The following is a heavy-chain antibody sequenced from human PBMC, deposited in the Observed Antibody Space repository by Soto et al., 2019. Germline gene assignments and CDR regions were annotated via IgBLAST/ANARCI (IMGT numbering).Heavy chain of an antibody. J-gene: IGHJ6*02. V-gene: IGHV3-23*01. CDR2: ISGSGGST. CDR3: AKCVGARSFRAYYYYGMDV. CDR1: GFTFSSYA. D-gene: IGHD1-26*01. Sequence: PGGSLRLSCAASGFTFSSYAMSWVRQAPGKGLEWVSAISGSGGSTYYADSVKGRFTISRDNSKNTLYLQMNSLRAEDTAVYYCAKCVGARSFRAYYYYGMDVWGQGTTVTVSS.